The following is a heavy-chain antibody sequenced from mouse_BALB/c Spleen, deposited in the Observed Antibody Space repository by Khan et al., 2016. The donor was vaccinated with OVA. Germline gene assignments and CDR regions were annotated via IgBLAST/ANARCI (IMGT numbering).Heavy chain of an antibody. D-gene: IGHD2-14*01. CDR1: GYTFTSHT. Sequence: QVQLKESGAELARPGASVKMSCKASGYTFTSHTMHWIKQRPGQGLEWIGYINPRSGYNQKLNDKATLTADISSSTAYMQMSSLTSEDSAVYYCARRTTEYAGDYWGQGTSVTVSS. CDR2: INPRSG. V-gene: IGHV1-4*01. J-gene: IGHJ4*01. CDR3: ARRTTEYAGDY.